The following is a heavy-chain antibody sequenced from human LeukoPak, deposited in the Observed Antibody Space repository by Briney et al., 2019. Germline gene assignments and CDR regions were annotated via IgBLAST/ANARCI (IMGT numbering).Heavy chain of an antibody. CDR2: IYTGGST. CDR3: ARDKGSYDFWSGYYQNWFDP. Sequence: SETLSLTCNVSGVSITSGNDYWGWIRQPRGKGLEWIANIYTGGSTYYNPALQNRAAISIDTSKNQFSLKLSSVTAADTAVYYCARDKGSYDFWSGYYQNWFDPWGQGTLVTVSS. D-gene: IGHD3-3*01. CDR1: GVSITSGNDY. V-gene: IGHV4-39*07. J-gene: IGHJ5*02.